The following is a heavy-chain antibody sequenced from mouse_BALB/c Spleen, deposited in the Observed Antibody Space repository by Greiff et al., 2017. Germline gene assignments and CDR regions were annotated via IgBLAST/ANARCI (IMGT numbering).Heavy chain of an antibody. CDR1: GYTFTDYY. CDR3: ARNYGYGYYYAMDY. D-gene: IGHD2-2*01. V-gene: IGHV1-84*02. Sequence: QLVESGPELVKPGASVKISCKASGYTFTDYYINWVKQKPGQGLEWIGWIYPGSGNTKYNEKFKGKATLTVDTSSSTAYMQLSSLTSEDTAVYFCARNYGYGYYYAMDYWGQGTSVTVSS. CDR2: IYPGSGNT. J-gene: IGHJ4*01.